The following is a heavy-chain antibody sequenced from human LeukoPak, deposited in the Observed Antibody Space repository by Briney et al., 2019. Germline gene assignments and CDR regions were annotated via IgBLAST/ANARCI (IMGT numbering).Heavy chain of an antibody. Sequence: AGGSLRLSCAASGFTFSSYSMNWVRQAPGKGLEWVSSISSSSSYIYYADSVKGRFTISRDNAKNSLYLQMNSLRAEDTAVYYCARELVGATTRWFDPWGQGTLVTVSS. CDR3: ARELVGATTRWFDP. D-gene: IGHD1-26*01. J-gene: IGHJ5*02. V-gene: IGHV3-21*01. CDR2: ISSSSSYI. CDR1: GFTFSSYS.